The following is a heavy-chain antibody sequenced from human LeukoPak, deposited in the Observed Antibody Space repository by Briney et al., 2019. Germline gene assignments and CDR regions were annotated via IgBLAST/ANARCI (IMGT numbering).Heavy chain of an antibody. CDR1: GFTFSSYG. V-gene: IGHV3-23*01. Sequence: GGSLRLSCAASGFTFSSYGMSWVRQAPGKGLEWVSAISGSGGSTYYADSVKGRFTISRDNSKNTLYLQMNSLKTEDTAVYYCSSLFYDSSGYYSRWGQGTLVTVSS. D-gene: IGHD3-22*01. CDR2: ISGSGGST. CDR3: SSLFYDSSGYYSR. J-gene: IGHJ4*02.